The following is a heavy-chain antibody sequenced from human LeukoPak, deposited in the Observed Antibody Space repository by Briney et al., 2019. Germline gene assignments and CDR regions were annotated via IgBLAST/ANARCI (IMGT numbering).Heavy chain of an antibody. J-gene: IGHJ3*02. CDR3: ARHREDYYDSSGYYHAFDI. V-gene: IGHV4-39*01. CDR1: GGSISSSSYF. D-gene: IGHD3-22*01. CDR2: IYYSGST. Sequence: SETLSLTCTVSGGSISSSSYFWGWIRQPPGKGLAWIGSIYYSGSTYYNPSLKSRVTISVDTSKNQFSLKLSSVTAADTAVYYCARHREDYYDSSGYYHAFDIWGQGTMVTVSS.